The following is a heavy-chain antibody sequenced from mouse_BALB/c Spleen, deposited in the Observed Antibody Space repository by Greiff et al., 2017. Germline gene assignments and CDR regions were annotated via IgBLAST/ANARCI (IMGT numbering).Heavy chain of an antibody. CDR1: GFNIKDTY. CDR2: IDPANGNT. J-gene: IGHJ4*01. D-gene: IGHD2-14*01. CDR3: AREGRYLYAMDY. V-gene: IGHV14-3*02. Sequence: VQLKESGAELVKPGASVKLSCTASGFNIKDTYMHWVKQRPEQGLEWIGRIDPANGNTKYDPKFQGKATITADTSSNTAYLQLSSLTSEDTAVYYCAREGRYLYAMDYWGQGTSVTVSS.